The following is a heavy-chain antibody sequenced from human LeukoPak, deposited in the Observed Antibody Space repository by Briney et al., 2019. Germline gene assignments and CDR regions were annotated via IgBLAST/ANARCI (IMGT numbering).Heavy chain of an antibody. CDR3: ASPRGDDSGGYYTWYFHH. D-gene: IGHD3-22*01. V-gene: IGHV4-39*07. CDR1: GGSISSSIYY. CDR2: SGST. J-gene: IGHJ1*01. Sequence: PSETLSLTCIVSGGSISSSIYYWGWIRQPPGKGLEWIGSGSTYYNPSLKSRVTISVDTSKNQFSLKLSSVTAADTAVYFCASPRGDDSGGYYTWYFHHWGQGILVTVSS.